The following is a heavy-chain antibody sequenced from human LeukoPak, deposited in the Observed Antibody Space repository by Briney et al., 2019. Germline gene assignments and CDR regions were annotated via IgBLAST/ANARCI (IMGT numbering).Heavy chain of an antibody. CDR2: IIPILGIA. CDR1: GGTFISYT. V-gene: IGHV1-69*02. D-gene: IGHD1-26*01. J-gene: IGHJ3*02. Sequence: GASVKVSCKASGGTFISYTISWVRQAPGQGLEWMGRIIPILGIANYAQKFQVRVTITADKSTSTAYMELSSLRSEDTAVYYCAFSLGATGAFDIWGQGTMVTVSS. CDR3: AFSLGATGAFDI.